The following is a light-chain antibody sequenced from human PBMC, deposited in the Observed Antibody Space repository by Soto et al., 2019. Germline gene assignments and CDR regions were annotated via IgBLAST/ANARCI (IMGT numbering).Light chain of an antibody. CDR3: QQLHNYPLT. J-gene: IGKJ4*01. Sequence: IQLTQSPSSLSASPGDSVTTTCRASQGISSALAWYQQKPGIAPKLLIYTASTLQSGVPSRFSGSGSGTDFTLTISSLQPEDFATYYCQQLHNYPLTFGGGTKVDIK. CDR2: TAS. CDR1: QGISSA. V-gene: IGKV1-9*01.